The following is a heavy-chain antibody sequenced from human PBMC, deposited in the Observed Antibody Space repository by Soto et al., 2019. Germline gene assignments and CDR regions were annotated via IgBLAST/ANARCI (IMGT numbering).Heavy chain of an antibody. CDR3: ARDPSSSGYYFDY. Sequence: GGPLRLSCAASGSTFSDYYMSWIRQAPGKGLEWVSYISSSGSTIYYADSVKGRFTISRDNAKNSLYLQMNSLRAEDTAVYYCARDPSSSGYYFDYWGQGTLVTVSS. D-gene: IGHD3-22*01. CDR1: GSTFSDYY. V-gene: IGHV3-11*01. J-gene: IGHJ4*02. CDR2: ISSSGSTI.